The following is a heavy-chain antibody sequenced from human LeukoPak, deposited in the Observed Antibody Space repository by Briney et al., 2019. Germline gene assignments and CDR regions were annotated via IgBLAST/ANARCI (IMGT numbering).Heavy chain of an antibody. D-gene: IGHD6-19*01. CDR2: IWYVGSNK. J-gene: IGHJ4*02. CDR3: ARDFVAVAGAGY. CDR1: GFTFSSYG. V-gene: IGHV3-33*01. Sequence: RSLRLSCTASGFTFSSYGMHGVRQAPGKGLEWVAVIWYVGSNKYYADSVKGRFTISRDNSKTTLYLQMNSLRAEDTAVYYCARDFVAVAGAGYWGQGTLVTVSS.